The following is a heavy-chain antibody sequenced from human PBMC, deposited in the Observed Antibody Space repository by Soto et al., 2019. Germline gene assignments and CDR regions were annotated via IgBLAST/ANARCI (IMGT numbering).Heavy chain of an antibody. CDR3: ARVVAAAGNWFDP. Sequence: ASLKVSCKTSGGTFSSYAIICVRQSPGQGLGLMGGIIPIFGTANYAQKFQGRVTITADESTRTAYMELSSLRSEDTAVYYCARVVAAAGNWFDPWGQGTLVTVSS. D-gene: IGHD6-13*01. CDR1: GGTFSSYA. CDR2: IIPIFGTA. V-gene: IGHV1-69*13. J-gene: IGHJ5*02.